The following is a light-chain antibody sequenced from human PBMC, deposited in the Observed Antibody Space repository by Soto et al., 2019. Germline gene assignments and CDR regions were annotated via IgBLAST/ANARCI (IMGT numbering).Light chain of an antibody. Sequence: DIVMTQSPDSLAVSLGERATINCKSSQSVLYSSDNKNYLAWYQQKPGQPPKLLIYWASTRDSGVPDRFSGSGSGKDFTLTISSLQAEDVAVYFCQQYYTTLTFGGGTKVEIK. CDR1: QSVLYSSDNKNY. V-gene: IGKV4-1*01. CDR3: QQYYTTLT. J-gene: IGKJ4*01. CDR2: WAS.